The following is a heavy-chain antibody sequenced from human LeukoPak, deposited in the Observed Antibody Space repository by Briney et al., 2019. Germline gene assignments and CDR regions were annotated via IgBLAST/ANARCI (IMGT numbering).Heavy chain of an antibody. CDR3: ARSVRCGGSCYSNFDY. D-gene: IGHD2-15*01. CDR1: GGTFSSYA. Sequence: ASLKVSCKASGGTFSSYAISWVRQGPGQGLELMGGIITIFGTANYAQKFQGRVTITADESTTTAYMELSSLRAEDTAVYYCARSVRCGGSCYSNFDYWGQGTLVTVSS. CDR2: IITIFGTA. J-gene: IGHJ4*02. V-gene: IGHV1-69*01.